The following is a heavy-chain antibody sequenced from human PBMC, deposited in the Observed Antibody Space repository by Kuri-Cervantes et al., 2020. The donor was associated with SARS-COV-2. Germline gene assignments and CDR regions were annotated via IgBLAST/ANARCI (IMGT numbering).Heavy chain of an antibody. CDR1: GFTLDDYG. D-gene: IGHD7-27*01. Sequence: GGSLRLSCAASGFTLDDYGMSWVRQAPGKGLEWVSGINWNGGSTGYADSVKGRFTISRDNAKNSLYLQMSSLRAEDTAVYYCARDLRLGKSLDYWGQGTLVTVSS. V-gene: IGHV3-20*04. CDR2: INWNGGST. J-gene: IGHJ4*02. CDR3: ARDLRLGKSLDY.